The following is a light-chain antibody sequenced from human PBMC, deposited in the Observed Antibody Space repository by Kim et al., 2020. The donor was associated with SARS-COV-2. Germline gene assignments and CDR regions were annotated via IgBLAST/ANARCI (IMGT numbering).Light chain of an antibody. V-gene: IGLV1-44*01. Sequence: QSVLSQPASASGTPGQRVTISCFGSASNIGSNTVNWYQQFPGTAPKLLIDTNNRRPSGVPDRVSGSKSGTPASLAISGLQSEDEADYYCATWDDSLDVWMFGGGTKLTVL. CDR2: TNN. CDR3: ATWDDSLDVWM. J-gene: IGLJ3*02. CDR1: ASNIGSNT.